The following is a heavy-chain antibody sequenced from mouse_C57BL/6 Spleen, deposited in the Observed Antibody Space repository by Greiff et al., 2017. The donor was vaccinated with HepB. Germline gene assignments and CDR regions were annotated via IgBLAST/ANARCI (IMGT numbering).Heavy chain of an antibody. CDR3: ARYGNYFDY. CDR2: INPSTGGT. Sequence: EVKLVESGPELVKPGASVKISCKASGYSFTGYYMNWVKQSPEKSLEWIGEINPSTGGTTYNQKFKAKATLTVDKSSSTAYMQLKSLTSEDSAVYYCARYGNYFDYWGQGTTLTVSS. J-gene: IGHJ2*01. V-gene: IGHV1-42*01. CDR1: GYSFTGYY. D-gene: IGHD2-1*01.